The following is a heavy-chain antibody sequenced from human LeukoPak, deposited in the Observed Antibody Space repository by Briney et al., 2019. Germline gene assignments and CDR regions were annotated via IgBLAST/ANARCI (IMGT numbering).Heavy chain of an antibody. CDR3: ASRPTSAAAARSGY. CDR1: GLTSGCCA. J-gene: IGHJ4*02. Sequence: PGGSLRLSCAASGLTSGCCAMSWVRQAPGKGLEWVSAISGSGGSAYYADSVKGRFTVSRDNSKNTLYLQMNSLRVEDTATYYCASRPTSAAAARSGYWGQGTLVTVSS. CDR2: ISGSGGSA. V-gene: IGHV3-23*01. D-gene: IGHD6-25*01.